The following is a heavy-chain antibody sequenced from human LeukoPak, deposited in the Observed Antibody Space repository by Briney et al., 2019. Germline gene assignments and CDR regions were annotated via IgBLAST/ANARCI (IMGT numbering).Heavy chain of an antibody. CDR3: ARDLHELELYYFDS. CDR1: GGSINNNDYY. CDR2: IYHSGIT. J-gene: IGHJ4*02. D-gene: IGHD1-7*01. Sequence: PSETLSLTCSVSGGSINNNDYYWSWIRQPPGKGLEWIGYIYHSGITYYNPSLKSRVTISVDRSKNQFSLQLNSVTPEDTAVYYCARDLHELELYYFDSWGQGTLVIVSS. V-gene: IGHV4-30-2*01.